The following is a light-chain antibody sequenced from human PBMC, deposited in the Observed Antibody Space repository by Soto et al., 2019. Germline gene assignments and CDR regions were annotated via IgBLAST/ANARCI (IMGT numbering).Light chain of an antibody. J-gene: IGLJ1*01. CDR3: SSYRSIGSLV. Sequence: QSVLTQPRSVSGSPGQSVTISCTGTSSDVGTYDFVSWYQQHPGKAPRLMIFDVSERPSGVPDRFSGSKSGNTASLTISGLQAEDEADYYCSSYRSIGSLVFGTGTKVTVL. CDR1: SSDVGTYDF. CDR2: DVS. V-gene: IGLV2-11*01.